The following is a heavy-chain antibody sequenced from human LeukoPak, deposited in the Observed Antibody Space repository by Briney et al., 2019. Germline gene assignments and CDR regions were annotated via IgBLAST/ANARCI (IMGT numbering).Heavy chain of an antibody. CDR1: GYTFTSYD. D-gene: IGHD6-13*01. Sequence: ASVKVSCKASGYTFTSYDINWVRQATGQGLEWMGWMKPNSGNTGYAQKFQGRVTMTRNTSISTAYMELSSLRSEDTAVYYCARSRSYSSPLYYYYYMDVWGKGTTVTVSS. V-gene: IGHV1-8*01. CDR2: MKPNSGNT. J-gene: IGHJ6*03. CDR3: ARSRSYSSPLYYYYYMDV.